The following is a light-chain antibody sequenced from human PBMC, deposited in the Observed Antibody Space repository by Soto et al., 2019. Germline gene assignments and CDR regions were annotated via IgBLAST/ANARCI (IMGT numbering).Light chain of an antibody. CDR3: QQYYRAPYN. CDR1: QSVLSSSNNKDY. Sequence: DIVMTPSPDSLAVSLGESATINCKSRQSVLSSSNNKDYLAWYQQKPGQPPKLLIYWSSARESGVPDRFSGSGSGTDFTLTISSLQAEDVAIYFCQQYYRAPYNFGQGTKLEIK. V-gene: IGKV4-1*01. CDR2: WSS. J-gene: IGKJ2*01.